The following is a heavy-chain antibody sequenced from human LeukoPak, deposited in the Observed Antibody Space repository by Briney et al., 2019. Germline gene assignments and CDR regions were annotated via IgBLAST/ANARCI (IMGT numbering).Heavy chain of an antibody. CDR3: AREWFNGFDP. V-gene: IGHV3-21*01. J-gene: IGHJ5*02. Sequence: GGSLRLSCAAPGFTFSRFTMNWVRQAPGKGLEWVSSISSSSRYIYYADSVKGRFTTSRDNAKNSLYLQMNSLRVEDTAVYYCAREWFNGFDPWGQGTLVTVSS. CDR1: GFTFSRFT. CDR2: ISSSSRYI. D-gene: IGHD3-10*01.